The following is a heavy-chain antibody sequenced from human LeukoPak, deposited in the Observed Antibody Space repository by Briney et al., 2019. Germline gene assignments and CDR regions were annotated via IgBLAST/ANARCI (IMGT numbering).Heavy chain of an antibody. Sequence: GGSLRLSCAASEFTFSTYAMSWVRQAAGKRLEWVSAIRGSGGSTYYADTVRGRFYISRDNSKNTLYLQMNSLRAEDTAVYYCAKGLDDYIWGSYRYTFFDSWGQGTLVTVSS. D-gene: IGHD3-16*02. CDR2: IRGSGGST. V-gene: IGHV3-23*01. CDR1: EFTFSTYA. J-gene: IGHJ4*02. CDR3: AKGLDDYIWGSYRYTFFDS.